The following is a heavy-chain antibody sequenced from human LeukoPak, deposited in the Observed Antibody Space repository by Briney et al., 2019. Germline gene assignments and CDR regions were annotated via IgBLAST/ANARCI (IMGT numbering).Heavy chain of an antibody. D-gene: IGHD2-15*01. CDR2: IHTSGST. V-gene: IGHV4-4*07. J-gene: IGHJ4*02. CDR1: GVSISSYF. Sequence: PSETLSLTCTVSGVSISSYFWSWIRQPPGKGLDWIGRIHTSGSTNYNPSLKSRVTMSVDTSKNQFSLKLRSVTAADTAVYYCARVVSIVADESHSDYWGQGTLVTVSS. CDR3: ARVVSIVADESHSDY.